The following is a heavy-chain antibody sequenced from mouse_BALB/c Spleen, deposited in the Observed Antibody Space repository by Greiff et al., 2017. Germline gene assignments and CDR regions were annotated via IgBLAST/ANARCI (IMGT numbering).Heavy chain of an antibody. CDR3: ARTSYYGSRAMDY. J-gene: IGHJ4*01. V-gene: IGHV1-54*01. D-gene: IGHD1-1*01. CDR2: INPGSGGT. Sequence: QVQLQQSGAELVRPGTSVKVSCKASGYAFTNYLIEWVKQRPGQGLEWIGVINPGSGGTNYNEKFKGKATLTADKSSSTAYMQLSSLTSDDSAVYFCARTSYYGSRAMDYWGQGTSVTVSS. CDR1: GYAFTNYL.